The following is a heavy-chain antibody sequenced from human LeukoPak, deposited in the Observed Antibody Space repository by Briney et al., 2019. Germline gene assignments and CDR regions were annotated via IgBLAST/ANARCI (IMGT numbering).Heavy chain of an antibody. V-gene: IGHV4-4*07. Sequence: PSETLSLTCTVSGGSISSYYWSWIRQPAGKGLEWIGRIYTSGSTNYNPSLKSRVTMSVDTSKNQFSLKLSSVTAADTAVYYCARGGSSSKYYYYYYMDVWGKGTTVTVS. D-gene: IGHD6-13*01. CDR1: GGSISSYY. J-gene: IGHJ6*03. CDR2: IYTSGST. CDR3: ARGGSSSKYYYYYYMDV.